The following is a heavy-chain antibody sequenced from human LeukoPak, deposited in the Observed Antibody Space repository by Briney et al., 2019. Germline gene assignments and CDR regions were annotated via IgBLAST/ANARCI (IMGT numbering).Heavy chain of an antibody. J-gene: IGHJ4*02. CDR2: IRYDGSYK. Sequence: QPGGSLRLSCAASGFTFSSYGMHWVRQAPGKGLEWVAFIRYDGSYKYYADSVKGRFTISRDNSKNTLYLQMNSLRAEDAAVYYCAKDRAGQGSYFDYWGQGTLVTVSS. D-gene: IGHD3-10*01. CDR1: GFTFSSYG. CDR3: AKDRAGQGSYFDY. V-gene: IGHV3-30*02.